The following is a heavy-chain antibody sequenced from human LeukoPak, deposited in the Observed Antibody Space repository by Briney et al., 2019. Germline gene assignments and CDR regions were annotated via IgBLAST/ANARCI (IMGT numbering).Heavy chain of an antibody. J-gene: IGHJ6*02. CDR1: GFTFSSYW. Sequence: GGSLRLSCSASGFTFSSYWMHWVRQAPGKGLMWVSRIHGDGSSTSTSYADSVKGRFTISSDNAKNTLYLQMNNLRDEDTAMYYCARDLLTTGNYYFGMDVWGQGTTVTVSS. CDR3: ARDLLTTGNYYFGMDV. CDR2: IHGDGSSTST. V-gene: IGHV3-74*01. D-gene: IGHD4-17*01.